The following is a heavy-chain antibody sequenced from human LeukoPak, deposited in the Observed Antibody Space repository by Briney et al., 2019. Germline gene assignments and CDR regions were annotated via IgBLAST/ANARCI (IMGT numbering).Heavy chain of an antibody. CDR3: ARASRDILTVFDY. CDR1: GFTFSSYS. J-gene: IGHJ4*02. V-gene: IGHV3-21*01. D-gene: IGHD3-9*01. Sequence: GGSLRLSCAASGFTFSSYSMNWVRQAPGKGLEWVSSISSSSSYIYYADSVKGRFTISRDNAKNSLYLQMNSLRAEDTAVYYCARASRDILTVFDYWGQGSLVTVSS. CDR2: ISSSSSYI.